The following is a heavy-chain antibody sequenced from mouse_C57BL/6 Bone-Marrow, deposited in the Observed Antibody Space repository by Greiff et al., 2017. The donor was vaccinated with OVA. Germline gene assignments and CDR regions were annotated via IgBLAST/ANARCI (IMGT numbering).Heavy chain of an antibody. J-gene: IGHJ3*01. V-gene: IGHV5-6*01. CDR3: ARHWGYGSWFAY. D-gene: IGHD2-2*01. CDR2: ISSGGSYT. Sequence: EVMLVESGGDLVKPGGSLKLSCAASGFTFSSYGMSWVRQTPDKRLEWVATISSGGSYTYYPDSVKGRFTISRDNAKNTLYLQMSSLKSEDTAVYYCARHWGYGSWFAYWGQGTLVTVSA. CDR1: GFTFSSYG.